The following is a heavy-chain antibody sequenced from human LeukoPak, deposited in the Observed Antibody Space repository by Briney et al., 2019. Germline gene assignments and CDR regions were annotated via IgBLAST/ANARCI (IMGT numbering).Heavy chain of an antibody. D-gene: IGHD1-1*01. CDR2: ISGYNGNA. CDR1: GYTFTNYG. V-gene: IGHV1-18*01. J-gene: IGHJ5*02. Sequence: ASVKVSCKASGYTFTNYGINWVRQAPGQGLEWMGWISGYNGNANYAQKFQGRVTMTTDTSTSTAYMELRSLRSDDTAVYYCARGGGSRWNDDPRWFDPWGQGTLVTVSS. CDR3: ARGGGSRWNDDPRWFDP.